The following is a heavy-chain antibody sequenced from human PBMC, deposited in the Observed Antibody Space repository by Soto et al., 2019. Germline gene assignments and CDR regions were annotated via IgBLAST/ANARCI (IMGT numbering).Heavy chain of an antibody. CDR1: GFTLISSA. J-gene: IGHJ5*01. V-gene: IGHV1-58*02. D-gene: IGHD5-18*01. CDR2: IVVGSGNT. Sequence: GASVKVSCKASGFTLISSAMQWVRPARGQRLEWIGWIVVGSGNTNYAQKFQERVTITRDMSTSTVYMELSSLRSEDTAVYYCTRAGDGYSTYNWFDSWGQGTLVTVS. CDR3: TRAGDGYSTYNWFDS.